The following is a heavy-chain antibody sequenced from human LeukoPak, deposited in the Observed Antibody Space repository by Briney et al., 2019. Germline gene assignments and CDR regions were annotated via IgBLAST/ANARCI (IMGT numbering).Heavy chain of an antibody. J-gene: IGHJ6*03. CDR2: VSSSSSTI. CDR3: ARGDAAAMVRGVYYMDV. V-gene: IGHV3-48*04. D-gene: IGHD3-10*01. Sequence: PGGSLRLSCAASGFTFSSYSMNWVRQTPGKGLEWVSYVSSSSSTIYYADSVKGRFTISRDNAKNSLYLQMNSLRAEDTAVYYCARGDAAAMVRGVYYMDVWGKGTTVTISS. CDR1: GFTFSSYS.